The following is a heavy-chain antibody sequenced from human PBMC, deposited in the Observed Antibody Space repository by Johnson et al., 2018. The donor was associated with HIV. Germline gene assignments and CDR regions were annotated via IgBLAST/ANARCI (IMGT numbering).Heavy chain of an antibody. CDR1: GFTFSSYA. D-gene: IGHD2-15*01. Sequence: MLLVESGGGLVQPGGSLRLSCAASGFTFSSYAMSWVRQAPGKGLEWVGRIKSVSDDETKDYGSPVKGRFTISRDDSSNTLYLQMNGLKTEDTAVYYCTTPGDRWYTLVGEAAFDIWGQGTMVTVSS. J-gene: IGHJ3*02. CDR2: IKSVSDDETK. V-gene: IGHV3-15*01. CDR3: TTPGDRWYTLVGEAAFDI.